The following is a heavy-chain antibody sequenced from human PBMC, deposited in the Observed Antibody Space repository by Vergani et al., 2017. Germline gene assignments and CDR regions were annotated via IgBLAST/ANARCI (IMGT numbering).Heavy chain of an antibody. D-gene: IGHD1-1*01. J-gene: IGHJ6*02. V-gene: IGHV3-66*01. CDR3: AREITSARGMDV. CDR2: IFSGGYT. CDR1: GFTVSSHY. Sequence: QLVESGGDLVQPGGSLRLSCAVSGFTVSSHYMSWVRQAPGKGLEWVSVIFSGGYTYYADSVKGRFTISRDDSKNSLYLQMNSLRAEDTAVYYCAREITSARGMDVWGQGTTVTVSS.